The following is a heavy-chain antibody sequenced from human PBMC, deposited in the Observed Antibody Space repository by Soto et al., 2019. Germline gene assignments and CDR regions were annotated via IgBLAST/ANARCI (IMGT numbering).Heavy chain of an antibody. Sequence: QVLLVQSGPELKKPGASVKVSCKTSGYTFVNYGISWVRQAPGQGLEWMGWISPHNDNTHYAQKFQGRVTMTTDTSTGTVYMDLRSLRSDDTAVYFCARVTYGNYFDSSDPCGQGTLVSVSA. CDR1: GYTFVNYG. CDR2: ISPHNDNT. J-gene: IGHJ5*02. CDR3: ARVTYGNYFDSSDP. V-gene: IGHV1-18*01. D-gene: IGHD3-22*01.